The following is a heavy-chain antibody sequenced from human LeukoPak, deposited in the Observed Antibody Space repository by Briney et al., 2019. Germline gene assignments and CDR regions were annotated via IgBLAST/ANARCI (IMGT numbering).Heavy chain of an antibody. CDR1: GFTFSNYG. CDR2: MWSDGNNK. D-gene: IGHD1-14*01. Sequence: GRSLRLSCVASGFTFSNYGMNWVRQAPGRGLQWVAIMWSDGNNKYSSDSLKGRFTISRDDSKNTLYLHMTSLEIEDTAVYYCARANHYYFDSWGQGTLVTASS. CDR3: ARANHYYFDS. V-gene: IGHV3-33*01. J-gene: IGHJ4*02.